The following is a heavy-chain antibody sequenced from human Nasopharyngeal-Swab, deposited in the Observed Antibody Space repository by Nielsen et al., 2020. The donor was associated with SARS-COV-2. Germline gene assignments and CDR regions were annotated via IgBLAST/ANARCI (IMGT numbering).Heavy chain of an antibody. J-gene: IGHJ4*02. CDR2: FYPEDGET. Sequence: ASVKVSCQVSGYTLPELSMHWVRPAPGKGLEGMGGFYPEDGETIYAQKFQGRVTMTEDTSTDTAYMALSSLGSEDTAVYYCATGVAVAGRTHFVDYWGQGTLVTVSS. V-gene: IGHV1-24*01. CDR1: GYTLPELS. D-gene: IGHD6-19*01. CDR3: ATGVAVAGRTHFVDY.